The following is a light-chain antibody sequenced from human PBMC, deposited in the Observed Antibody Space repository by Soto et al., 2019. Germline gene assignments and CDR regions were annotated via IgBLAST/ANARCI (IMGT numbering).Light chain of an antibody. V-gene: IGLV1-40*01. CDR2: GNN. CDR1: SSNIGAGYD. J-gene: IGLJ1*01. CDR3: QSYASSLNANFV. Sequence: QSVLTQPPSVSGAPGQRVTISCTGSSSNIGAGYDVHWYQQLPGKAPKLLIYGNNNRPSGVPDRFSGSKSGTSASLAITGLRADDEADYYCQSYASSLNANFVFGTGTKVTVL.